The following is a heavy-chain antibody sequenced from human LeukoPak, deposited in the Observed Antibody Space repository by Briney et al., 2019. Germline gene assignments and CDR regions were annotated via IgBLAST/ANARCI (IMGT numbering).Heavy chain of an antibody. CDR2: ISYDGSNK. CDR1: GFTFSSYG. J-gene: IGHJ4*02. D-gene: IGHD6-13*01. CDR3: AKDHSSSWAFDY. Sequence: GGSLRLSCAASGFTFSSYGMHWVRQAPGKGLEWVAVISYDGSNKYYAASVKGRFTISRDNSKNTLYLQMNSLRAEDTAVYYCAKDHSSSWAFDYWGQGTLVTVSS. V-gene: IGHV3-30*18.